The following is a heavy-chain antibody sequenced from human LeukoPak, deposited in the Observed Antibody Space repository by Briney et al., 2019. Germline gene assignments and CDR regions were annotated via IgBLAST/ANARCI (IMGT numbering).Heavy chain of an antibody. CDR3: ARANYDILTGYPAHFDY. CDR2: INTNTGNP. Sequence: ASVKVSCKASGYTFTSYAMNWVRQAPGQGLEWMGWINTNTGNPTYAQGFTGRFVFSLDTSVSTAYLQISSLKAEDTAVYYCARANYDILTGYPAHFDYWGQGTLVTVSS. V-gene: IGHV7-4-1*02. J-gene: IGHJ4*02. CDR1: GYTFTSYA. D-gene: IGHD3-9*01.